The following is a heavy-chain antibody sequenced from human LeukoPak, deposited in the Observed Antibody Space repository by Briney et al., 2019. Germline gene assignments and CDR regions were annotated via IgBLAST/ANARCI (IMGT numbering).Heavy chain of an antibody. CDR1: GFTFTSSA. CDR3: AAVYCSSTSCYRDWYFDL. D-gene: IGHD2-2*02. V-gene: IGHV1-58*02. J-gene: IGHJ2*01. CDR2: IVVGSGNT. Sequence: SVKVSCKASGFTFTSSAMQWVRQARGQRLEWIGWIVVGSGNTNYAQKFQERVTITRDMSTSTAYMELSSLRSEDTAVYYCAAVYCSSTSCYRDWYFDLWGRGTLVTVSS.